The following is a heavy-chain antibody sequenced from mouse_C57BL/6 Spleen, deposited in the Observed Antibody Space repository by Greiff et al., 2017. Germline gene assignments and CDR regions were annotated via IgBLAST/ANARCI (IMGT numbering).Heavy chain of an antibody. Sequence: EVKLQESGPELVKPGASVKMSCKASGYTFSDSNMHWVKQSHGKSLEWIGYINPNNGGTSYNQKCKGKATLTVNKSSITAYMELRSLTSEDSAVYYCARSYYSNYDWCFDVWGTGTTVTVSS. CDR3: ARSYYSNYDWCFDV. D-gene: IGHD2-5*01. J-gene: IGHJ1*03. CDR1: GYTFSDSN. CDR2: INPNNGGT. V-gene: IGHV1-22*01.